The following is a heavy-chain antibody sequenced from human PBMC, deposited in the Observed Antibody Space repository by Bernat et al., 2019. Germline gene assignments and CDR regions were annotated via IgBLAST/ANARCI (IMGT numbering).Heavy chain of an antibody. CDR1: GFTFSSYG. CDR2: IWYDGSNK. Sequence: QVQLVESGGGVVQPGRSLRLSCAASGFTFSSYGMHWVRQAPGKGLEWVEVIWYDGSNKYYADSVKGRFTISRDNSKNTLYLQMNSLRAEDTAVYYCARNGYSSSWYLNPNYYFDYWGQGTLVTVSS. J-gene: IGHJ4*02. V-gene: IGHV3-33*01. CDR3: ARNGYSSSWYLNPNYYFDY. D-gene: IGHD6-13*01.